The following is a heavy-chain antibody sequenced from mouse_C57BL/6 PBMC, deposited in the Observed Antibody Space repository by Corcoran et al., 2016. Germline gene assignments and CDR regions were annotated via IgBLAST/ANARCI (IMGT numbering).Heavy chain of an antibody. D-gene: IGHD6-1*01. CDR1: GYTFTSYG. CDR2: IYPTSGTT. J-gene: IGHJ4*01. CDR3: ARRLPYAMDY. V-gene: IGHV1-81*01. Sequence: QVQLQQSGAELARPGASVKLSCKASGYTFTSYGISWVKQRSGQGLEWIGEIYPTSGTTYYNERFKGKATLTADKSSSTAYMELRSLTSEDSAVYFCARRLPYAMDYWGQGTSVTVSS.